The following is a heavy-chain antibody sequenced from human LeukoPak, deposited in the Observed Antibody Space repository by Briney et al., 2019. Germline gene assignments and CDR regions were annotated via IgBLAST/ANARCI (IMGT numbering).Heavy chain of an antibody. J-gene: IGHJ4*02. CDR2: IRYDESKT. D-gene: IGHD2-21*02. CDR3: AKVNCGGDCSLFDY. V-gene: IGHV3-30*02. Sequence: GGSLRLSCAASGFTFRTYGMHWVRQAPGKGLEWVAFIRYDESKTYYADSVKGRFTISRDKSTNTLYLQMNSLRPEDTAVYFRAKVNCGGDCSLFDYWGQGTLVTVSS. CDR1: GFTFRTYG.